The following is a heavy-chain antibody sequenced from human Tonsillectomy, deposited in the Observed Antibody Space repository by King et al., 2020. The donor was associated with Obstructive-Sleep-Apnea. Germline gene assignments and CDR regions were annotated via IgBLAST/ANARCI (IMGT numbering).Heavy chain of an antibody. J-gene: IGHJ4*02. V-gene: IGHV1-8*01. Sequence: QLVQSGAEVKKPGASVKVSCKASGYTFTSYDINWVRQATGQGLEWMGWMNPNRGNTGYAQNFQGRVTMTRNTSISTAYMELNSLRSEDTAVYYCARGVSYTTIVTRADYWGQGTLVTVSS. CDR3: ARGVSYTTIVTRADY. D-gene: IGHD4/OR15-4a*01. CDR2: MNPNRGNT. CDR1: GYTFTSYD.